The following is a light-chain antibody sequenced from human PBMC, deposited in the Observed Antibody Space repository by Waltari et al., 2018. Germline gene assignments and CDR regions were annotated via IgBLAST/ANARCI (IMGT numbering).Light chain of an antibody. Sequence: EVVLTQSPDFQSVTLKEKVTNTCRASQSIGSSVHWYQQKPDQSPKLLITYASQSFSGAPSRFSGSGSGTDFTLTLNGLEAEDAATYYCHQSRTFPITFGQGTRLEIK. V-gene: IGKV6-21*01. CDR1: QSIGSS. J-gene: IGKJ5*01. CDR2: YAS. CDR3: HQSRTFPIT.